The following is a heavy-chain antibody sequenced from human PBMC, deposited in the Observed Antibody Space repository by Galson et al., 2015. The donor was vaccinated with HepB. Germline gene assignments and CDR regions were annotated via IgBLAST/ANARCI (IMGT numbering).Heavy chain of an antibody. Sequence: SLRLSCAASGFTFSTYTLHWVRQAPGKGLEWVAVISYDGSNKLYADSVKGRFTISRDNSKNTLYLQMNNLRSEDTAVYYCARGAVVVVVAANNYFDYWGQGMLVTVSS. CDR2: ISYDGSNK. CDR1: GFTFSTYT. J-gene: IGHJ4*02. D-gene: IGHD2-15*01. V-gene: IGHV3-30*04. CDR3: ARGAVVVVVAANNYFDY.